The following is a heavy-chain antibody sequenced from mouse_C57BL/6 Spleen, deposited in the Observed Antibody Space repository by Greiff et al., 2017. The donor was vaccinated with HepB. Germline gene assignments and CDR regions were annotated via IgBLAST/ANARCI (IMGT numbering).Heavy chain of an antibody. CDR1: GYTFTSYW. Sequence: QVQLQQPGAELVMPGASVKLSCKASGYTFTSYWMHWVKQRPGQGLEWIGEIDPSDSYTNYNQKFKGKSTLTVDKSSSTAYMQLSSLTSEDSAVYYCARVYDYGNAWFAYWGQGTLVTVSA. CDR2: IDPSDSYT. V-gene: IGHV1-69*01. J-gene: IGHJ3*01. D-gene: IGHD1-1*02. CDR3: ARVYDYGNAWFAY.